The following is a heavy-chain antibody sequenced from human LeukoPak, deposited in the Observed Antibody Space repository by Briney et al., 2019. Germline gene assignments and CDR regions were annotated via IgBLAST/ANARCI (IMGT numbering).Heavy chain of an antibody. J-gene: IGHJ4*02. V-gene: IGHV1-2*02. CDR2: VSPDSGGT. D-gene: IGHD6-13*01. CDR1: GYRFTDYY. Sequence: ASVKVSCKASGYRFTDYYVHWVRQAPGQGLEWMGRVSPDSGGTNYAQKFQGRVTMTTDTTISTAYMELSRLRSADTAVYSCASGLNSRSTSCWGQGTRVTVSS. CDR3: ASGLNSRSTSC.